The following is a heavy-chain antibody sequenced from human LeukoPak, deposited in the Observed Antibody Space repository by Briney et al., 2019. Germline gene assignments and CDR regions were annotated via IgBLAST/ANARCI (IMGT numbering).Heavy chain of an antibody. J-gene: IGHJ4*02. Sequence: KPSETLSLTCAVSGGSISSSDYYWGWIRQPPGKGLEWIGSMHYTGSTDYNASLKSRVTIFVDTSKNQLFLNLRAVTAADTALYYCARIEKRAYYFDYWGQGTLVTVSS. CDR2: MHYTGST. CDR1: GGSISSSDYY. V-gene: IGHV4-39*01. CDR3: ARIEKRAYYFDY.